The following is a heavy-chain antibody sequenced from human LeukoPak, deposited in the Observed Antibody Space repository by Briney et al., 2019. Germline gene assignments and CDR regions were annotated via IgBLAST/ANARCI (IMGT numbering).Heavy chain of an antibody. Sequence: PGGSLRLSCVASGFTSTHYAMTWVRQVPGKGLEWVSTLSGSGSHTYYADSVKGRFSISRDNSNNTLFLQMRNLRVDDTALYYCAKTRDYDILTGIDYWGQGTLVTVSS. CDR1: GFTSTHYA. J-gene: IGHJ4*02. CDR3: AKTRDYDILTGIDY. CDR2: LSGSGSHT. D-gene: IGHD3-9*01. V-gene: IGHV3-23*01.